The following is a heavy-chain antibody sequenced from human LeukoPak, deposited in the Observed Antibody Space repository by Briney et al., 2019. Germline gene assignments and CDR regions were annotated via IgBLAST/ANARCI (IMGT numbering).Heavy chain of an antibody. D-gene: IGHD6-13*01. CDR3: ARAGSSSWPHYYYYMDV. CDR1: GGSMSGYY. V-gene: IGHV4-59*01. CDR2: IYYRGDT. J-gene: IGHJ6*03. Sequence: SETLSLSCSVSGGSMSGYYWSWIRQPPGQGLEWIGFIYYRGDTKYNPSLKSRVTILVDTSKNQFSLKLSSVTAADTAVYYCARAGSSSWPHYYYYMDVWGKGTTVTISS.